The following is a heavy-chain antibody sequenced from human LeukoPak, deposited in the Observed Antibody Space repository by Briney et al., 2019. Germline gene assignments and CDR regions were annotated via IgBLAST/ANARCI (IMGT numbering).Heavy chain of an antibody. Sequence: SETLSLTCTVSGGSVSSGSCYWSWIRQPPGKGLEWIGYIYYSGSTNYNPSLKSRVTISVDTSKNQFSLKLSSVTAADTAVYYCAREGSSSWYYAFDIWGQGTMVTVSS. J-gene: IGHJ3*02. CDR1: GGSVSSGSCY. V-gene: IGHV4-61*01. D-gene: IGHD6-13*01. CDR2: IYYSGST. CDR3: AREGSSSWYYAFDI.